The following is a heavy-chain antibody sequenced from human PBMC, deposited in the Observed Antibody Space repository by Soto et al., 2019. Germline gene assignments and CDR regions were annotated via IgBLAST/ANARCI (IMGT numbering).Heavy chain of an antibody. V-gene: IGHV3-7*04. D-gene: IGHD3-22*01. J-gene: IGHJ3*02. CDR2: IKPDGSEK. CDR1: GFTFSSYA. CDR3: ARGDYYDTSGPFSDAFDI. Sequence: PGGSLRLSCAASGFTFSSYAMSWVRQAPGKGLEWVANIKPDGSEKWYVDSVKGRFTISRDNAKNLLYLQMNSLRAEDTALYFCARGDYYDTSGPFSDAFDIWGQGTMVTVSS.